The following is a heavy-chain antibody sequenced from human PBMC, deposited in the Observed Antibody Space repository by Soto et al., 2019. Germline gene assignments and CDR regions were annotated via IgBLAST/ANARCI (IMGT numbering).Heavy chain of an antibody. CDR2: ISSSGSTI. J-gene: IGHJ6*02. CDR1: GFTFSDYY. D-gene: IGHD3-22*01. CDR3: ARLDGNSYDSSGYYYYYYGMDV. Sequence: QVQLVESGGGLVKPGGSLRLSCAASGFTFSDYYMSWIRQAPGKGLEWVSYISSSGSTIYYADSVKGRFTISRDNAKNSLYRQMTSLRAEDTAVYYCARLDGNSYDSSGYYYYYYGMDVWGQGTTVTVSS. V-gene: IGHV3-11*01.